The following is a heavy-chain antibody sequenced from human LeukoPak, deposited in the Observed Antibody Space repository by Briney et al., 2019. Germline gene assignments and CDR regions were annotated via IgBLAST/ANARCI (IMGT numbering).Heavy chain of an antibody. CDR3: AKRGVVTANDY. J-gene: IGHJ4*02. D-gene: IGHD2-21*02. Sequence: GGSLRLSCAASGFTFSSYGMHWVRQAPGKGLEWVSATSGSGGSTYYADSVKGRFTISRDNSKNTLYLQMNSLRAEDTAVYYCAKRGVVTANDYWGQGTLVTVSS. CDR1: GFTFSSYG. CDR2: TSGSGGST. V-gene: IGHV3-23*01.